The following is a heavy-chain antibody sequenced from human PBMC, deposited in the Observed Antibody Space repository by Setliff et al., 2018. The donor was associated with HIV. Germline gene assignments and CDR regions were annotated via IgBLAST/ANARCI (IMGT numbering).Heavy chain of an antibody. J-gene: IGHJ6*03. V-gene: IGHV5-51*01. CDR3: ARHTRQLEFLEWLSPHYYHYYYMDV. CDR2: IYPGDSDT. D-gene: IGHD3-3*01. CDR1: GYSFSTYW. Sequence: PGESLKISCKGSGYSFSTYWIGWVRQMPGKGLEWMRIIYPGDSDTTYSPSFQGQVTISADKSISTAYLQWSSLKASDTAMYYCARHTRQLEFLEWLSPHYYHYYYMDVWGQGTTVTVSS.